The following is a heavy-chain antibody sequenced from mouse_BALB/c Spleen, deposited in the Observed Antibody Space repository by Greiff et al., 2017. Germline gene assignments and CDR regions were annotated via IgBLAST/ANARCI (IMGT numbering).Heavy chain of an antibody. D-gene: IGHD4-1*01. CDR1: GYAFTNYL. CDR2: INPGSGGT. CDR3: ARSPGTRYAMDY. J-gene: IGHJ4*01. Sequence: QVQLQQSGAELVRPGTSVKVSCKASGYAFTNYLIEWVKQRPGQGLEWIGVINPGSGGTNYNEKFKGKATLTADKSSSTAYMQLSSLTSDDSAVYFCARSPGTRYAMDYWGQGTSVTVSS. V-gene: IGHV1-54*01.